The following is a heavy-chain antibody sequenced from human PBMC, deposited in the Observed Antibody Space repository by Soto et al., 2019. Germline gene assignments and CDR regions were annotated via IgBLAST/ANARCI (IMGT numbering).Heavy chain of an antibody. D-gene: IGHD3-22*01. J-gene: IGHJ4*02. V-gene: IGHV3-21*04. CDR2: ISSSSSYI. CDR3: ARDHYDSSGYSGGDFDY. CDR1: GFTFSSYS. Sequence: EVQLVESGGGLVKPGGSLRLSCAASGFTFSSYSMNWVRQAPGKGLEWVSSISSSSSYIYYADSVKGRFTISRDNAKNSLYLQMNSLRAEDTAVYYCARDHYDSSGYSGGDFDYWGQGTLVTVSS.